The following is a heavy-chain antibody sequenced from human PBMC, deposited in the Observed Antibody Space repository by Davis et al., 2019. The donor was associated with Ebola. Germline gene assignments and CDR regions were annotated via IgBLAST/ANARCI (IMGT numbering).Heavy chain of an antibody. CDR2: IVSDGSSS. CDR1: GFTFSQYW. Sequence: GESLKISCAASGFTFSQYWMQWVRQAPGKGLVWVAHIVSDGSSSTYADSVKGRFTISRDDSKNTLFLQMDSLRAEDTAVYYCVKDLFWWSAADVWGQGTTVTVSS. CDR3: VKDLFWWSAADV. D-gene: IGHD2-8*02. V-gene: IGHV3-74*03. J-gene: IGHJ6*02.